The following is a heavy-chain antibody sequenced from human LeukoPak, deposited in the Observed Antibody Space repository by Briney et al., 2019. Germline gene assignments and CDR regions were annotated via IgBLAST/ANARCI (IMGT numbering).Heavy chain of an antibody. J-gene: IGHJ5*02. V-gene: IGHV4-39*07. CDR1: GGSISSSSYY. CDR3: ARARYCSGSSCYTSWFDP. CDR2: IYYGENT. D-gene: IGHD2-2*02. Sequence: PSETLSLTCTVSGGSISSSSYYWGWIRQPPGKGLEWIGNIYYGENTYYNPSLKSRVTISVDTSKNQFSLRLSSVTAADTAVYSCARARYCSGSSCYTSWFDPWGQGTLVTVSS.